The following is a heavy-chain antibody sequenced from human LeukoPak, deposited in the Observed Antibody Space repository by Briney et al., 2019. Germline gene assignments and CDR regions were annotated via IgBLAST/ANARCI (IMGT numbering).Heavy chain of an antibody. CDR3: ATTGTTTVMTVDY. Sequence: SETLSLTCTVSGGSISSSSYYWGWIRQPPGKGLEWIGSIYYSGSTYYNPSLKSRVTISVDTSKNQFSLKLSSVTAADTAVYYCATTGTTTVMTVDYWGQGTLVTVSS. CDR1: GGSISSSSYY. D-gene: IGHD1-1*01. V-gene: IGHV4-39*01. CDR2: IYYSGST. J-gene: IGHJ4*02.